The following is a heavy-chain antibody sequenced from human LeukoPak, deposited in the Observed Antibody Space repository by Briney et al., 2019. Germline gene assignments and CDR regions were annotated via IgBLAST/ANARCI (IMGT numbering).Heavy chain of an antibody. CDR1: GFIFSSYG. CDR2: ISYDESNK. D-gene: IGHD3-10*01. V-gene: IGHV3-30*18. CDR3: AKDHTGSYYPNWFDP. Sequence: GGSLRLSCAAYGFIFSSYGMHWDRQAPGKGLEWVAVISYDESNKYYADSVKGRFTISRDNSKNTLYLQMNSLRPADTAVYYCAKDHTGSYYPNWFDPWGQGTRVTVSS. J-gene: IGHJ5*02.